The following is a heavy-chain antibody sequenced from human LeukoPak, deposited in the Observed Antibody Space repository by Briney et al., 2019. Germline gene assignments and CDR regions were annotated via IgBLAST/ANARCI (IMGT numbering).Heavy chain of an antibody. CDR1: SGSIGSGDYS. J-gene: IGHJ6*03. CDR2: IYYSDSGRT. V-gene: IGHV4-39*01. Sequence: PSETLSLTCSVSSGSIGSGDYSWGWIRQPPGKGLEWIGGIYYSDSGRTYYNPFLESRVSISVDTSKNQFSLKLSSVTGADMALYYCVRHESFYYYYTDVWGKGTTVTVSS. CDR3: VRHESFYYYYTDV.